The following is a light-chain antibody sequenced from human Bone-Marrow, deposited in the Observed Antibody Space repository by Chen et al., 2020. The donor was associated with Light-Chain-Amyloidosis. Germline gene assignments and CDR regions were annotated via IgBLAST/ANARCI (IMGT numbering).Light chain of an antibody. CDR2: DVS. CDR1: SSDVGGYNY. Sequence: QSALTQPRSVSGSPGQSVTISCTGTSSDVGGYNYVSWYQQHPDKAPKLMIYDVSKRPSGVPDLFSGSKSGNTSSLTISGLQAEDEAYYSCCSDAGSNYVFGTGTNVTVL. V-gene: IGLV2-11*01. CDR3: CSDAGSNYV. J-gene: IGLJ1*01.